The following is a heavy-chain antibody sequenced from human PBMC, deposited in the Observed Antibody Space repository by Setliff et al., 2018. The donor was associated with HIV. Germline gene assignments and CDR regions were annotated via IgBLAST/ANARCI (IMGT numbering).Heavy chain of an antibody. CDR3: ARDGPAPLTTVVTPGDY. CDR2: INPNSGGT. V-gene: IGHV1-2*06. D-gene: IGHD4-17*01. J-gene: IGHJ4*02. CDR1: GYTLTGYY. Sequence: ASVTVSCKASGYTLTGYYMHWVRQAPGQGLEWMGRINPNSGGTNYAQKFQGRVTMTRDTSISTAYMELSRLRSDDTAVYYCARDGPAPLTTVVTPGDYWGQGTLVTVSS.